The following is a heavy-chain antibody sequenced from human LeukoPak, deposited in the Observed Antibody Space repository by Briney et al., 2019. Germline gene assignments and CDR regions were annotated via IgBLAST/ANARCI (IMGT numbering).Heavy chain of an antibody. J-gene: IGHJ4*02. CDR2: INTGSGVT. V-gene: IGHV1-2*02. Sequence: GASVKVSCKAPDKTPTDNNKHGWDQAPGEGLEWMGWINTGSGVTNYAQKFQGRVTMTRDTSISTTYMELSRLTSDDTAVYYCARDGGFDYWGQGTLVTVSS. CDR1: DKTPTDNN. CDR3: ARDGGFDY. D-gene: IGHD3-16*01.